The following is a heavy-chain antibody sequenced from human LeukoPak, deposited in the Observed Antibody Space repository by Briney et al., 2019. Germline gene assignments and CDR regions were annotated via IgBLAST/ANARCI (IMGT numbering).Heavy chain of an antibody. CDR1: GFTFSSYA. Sequence: GGSLRLSCAASGFTFSSYAMSWVRQAPGKGLEWVSAISGSGGSTYYADSVKGRFTISRDNSKNTLYLQMNSLRAEDTAVYYCARRVRYFDWLLYFDYWGQGTLVTVSS. CDR2: ISGSGGST. D-gene: IGHD3-9*01. CDR3: ARRVRYFDWLLYFDY. J-gene: IGHJ4*02. V-gene: IGHV3-23*01.